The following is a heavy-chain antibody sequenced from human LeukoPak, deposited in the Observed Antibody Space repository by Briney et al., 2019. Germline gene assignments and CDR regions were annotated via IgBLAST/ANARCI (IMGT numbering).Heavy chain of an antibody. J-gene: IGHJ5*01. Sequence: ASVKVSCKASGYTFTSYDINWVRQATGQGLEWMGWMNPNSGNTGYAQKFQGRVTITRNTSISTAYMELSSLRSEDTAVYYCARGESSYCSGGCYFASWGQGTLVTISS. CDR1: GYTFTSYD. D-gene: IGHD2-21*02. CDR3: ARGESSYCSGGCYFAS. V-gene: IGHV1-8*03. CDR2: MNPNSGNT.